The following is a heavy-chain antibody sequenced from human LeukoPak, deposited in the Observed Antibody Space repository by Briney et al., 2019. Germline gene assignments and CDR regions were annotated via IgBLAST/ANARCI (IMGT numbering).Heavy chain of an antibody. Sequence: GGSLRLSCAASGFTFSSYSMNWVRQAPGKGLEWVSSISSSSSYIYYADSVKGRFTISRDNAKNSLYLQMNSLRAEDTAVYYCARDWAPGYSSSSLPAPAYWGQGTLVTVSS. CDR3: ARDWAPGYSSSSLPAPAY. V-gene: IGHV3-21*01. J-gene: IGHJ4*02. D-gene: IGHD6-6*01. CDR2: ISSSSSYI. CDR1: GFTFSSYS.